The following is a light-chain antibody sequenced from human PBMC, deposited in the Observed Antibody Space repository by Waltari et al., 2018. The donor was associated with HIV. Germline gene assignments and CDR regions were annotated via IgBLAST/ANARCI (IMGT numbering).Light chain of an antibody. CDR3: MQALQTPLLT. V-gene: IGKV2-28*01. J-gene: IGKJ4*01. CDR2: LGS. CDR1: QSLLHSNGYNY. Sequence: DIVMTQSPLSLLVTPGEPASISFRPSQSLLHSNGYNYLDLYLQKPGQSPHLLIYLGSNRASGVPDRFSGSGSGTDFTLKISRVEAEDVGVYYCMQALQTPLLTFGGGTKVEIK.